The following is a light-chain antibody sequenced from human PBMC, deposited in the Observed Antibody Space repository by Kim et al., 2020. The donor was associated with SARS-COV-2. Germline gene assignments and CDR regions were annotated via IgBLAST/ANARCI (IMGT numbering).Light chain of an antibody. Sequence: SASVGDRVTITCRASQSINTYLNWFQQKPGKAPKLLSYAASSLESGVPSRFSGSGFGTDFTLTISSLQCEDSATYYCQQSNIPPFSFGQGTKLEI. CDR1: QSINTY. J-gene: IGKJ2*03. V-gene: IGKV1-39*01. CDR2: AAS. CDR3: QQSNIPPFS.